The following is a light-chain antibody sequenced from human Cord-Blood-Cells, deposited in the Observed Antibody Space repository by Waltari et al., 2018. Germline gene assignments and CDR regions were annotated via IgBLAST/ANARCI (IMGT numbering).Light chain of an antibody. J-gene: IGKJ2*01. CDR1: QRVLYSSNNKNY. CDR3: QQYYSTPYT. CDR2: WAS. V-gene: IGKV4-1*01. Sequence: DLVMTQSPDSLAVSLGERATINGKSSQRVLYSSNNKNYLAWYQQKPGQPPKLLIYWASTRESGVPDRFSGSGSGTDFTLTISSLQAEDVAVYYCQQYYSTPYTFGQGTKLEIK.